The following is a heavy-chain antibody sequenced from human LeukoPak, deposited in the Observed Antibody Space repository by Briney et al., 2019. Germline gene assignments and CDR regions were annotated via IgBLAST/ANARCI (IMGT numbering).Heavy chain of an antibody. CDR1: GYTFTSYG. Sequence: GASVNVSCKASGYTFTSYGISWVRQAPGQGLEWMGWISAYNGNTNYAQKLQGRVTMTTDTSTSTAYMELRSLRSDDTAVYYCARAMVPAVISNWFDPWGQGTLVTVSS. CDR2: ISAYNGNT. CDR3: ARAMVPAVISNWFDP. V-gene: IGHV1-18*01. J-gene: IGHJ5*02. D-gene: IGHD3-10*01.